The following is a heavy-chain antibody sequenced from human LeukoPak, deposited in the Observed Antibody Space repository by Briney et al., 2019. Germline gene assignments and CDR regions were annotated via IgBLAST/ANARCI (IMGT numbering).Heavy chain of an antibody. D-gene: IGHD2-8*01. V-gene: IGHV4-59*01. Sequence: SETLSLTCTVSGGSISGYYWSWIRQPPGKGLEWIGYIYYSGSTNYNPSLKSRVTISVDTSKNQFSLKLSSVTAADTAVYYCARGNGPGYYYYGMDVWGQGTTVTVSS. CDR1: GGSISGYY. CDR2: IYYSGST. CDR3: ARGNGPGYYYYGMDV. J-gene: IGHJ6*02.